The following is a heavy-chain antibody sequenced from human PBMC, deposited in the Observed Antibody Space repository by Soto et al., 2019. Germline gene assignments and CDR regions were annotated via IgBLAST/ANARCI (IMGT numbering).Heavy chain of an antibody. V-gene: IGHV1-2*02. Sequence: ASVKVSCKASGYTFTGYYMHWVRQAPGQGLEWMGWINPNSGGTNYAQKFQGRVTMTRDTSISTAYMELSRLRSDDTAVYYCARVPSTTRYCSGGSCYPTDYWGQGTLVTVSS. CDR3: ARVPSTTRYCSGGSCYPTDY. CDR2: INPNSGGT. D-gene: IGHD2-15*01. CDR1: GYTFTGYY. J-gene: IGHJ4*02.